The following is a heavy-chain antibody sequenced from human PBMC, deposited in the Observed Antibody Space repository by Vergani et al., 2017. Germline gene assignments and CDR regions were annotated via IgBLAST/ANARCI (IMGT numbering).Heavy chain of an antibody. J-gene: IGHJ6*02. CDR1: GFTFSNAW. CDR2: IKSKTDGGTT. Sequence: EVQLVESGGGLVKPGGSLRLSCAASGFTFSNAWMSWVRQAPGKGLEWVGRIKSKTDGGTTDYAAPVKVRFTISRDDSKNTLFLQMNGLKTEDIGVYYCTTDPRYCGDGSCYWLRDHHYYGMDVWGQGTTVTVSS. V-gene: IGHV3-15*01. CDR3: TTDPRYCGDGSCYWLRDHHYYGMDV. D-gene: IGHD2-21*01.